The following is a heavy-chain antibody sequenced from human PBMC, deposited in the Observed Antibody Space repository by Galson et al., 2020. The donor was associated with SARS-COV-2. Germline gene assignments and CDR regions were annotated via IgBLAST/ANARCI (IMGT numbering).Heavy chain of an antibody. CDR3: ATDLHSDSETDYFAL. CDR2: ITGGGGRT. D-gene: IGHD3-10*01. CDR1: GFNFRNYA. J-gene: IGHJ2*01. Sequence: GESLKISCVASGFNFRNYAMVWVRQAPGKGLEWVSGITGGGGRTNYPDSVKGRFTISRDNSKNTLYLQMNSLRADDTAEYYCATDLHSDSETDYFALWGRGTLVTVS. V-gene: IGHV3-23*01.